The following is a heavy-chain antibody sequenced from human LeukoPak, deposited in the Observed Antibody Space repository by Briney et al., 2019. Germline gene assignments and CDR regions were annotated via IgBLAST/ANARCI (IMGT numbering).Heavy chain of an antibody. V-gene: IGHV1-46*01. Sequence: ASVKVSCKASGYTFTNYYMHWVRQAPGQGLEWMGIINPSGGSTSYAQKFQGRVTMTRDTSTSTAYMELSSLRSEDTAVYFCARTPGTTFGFSDYWGQGTLVTVSS. CDR3: ARTPGTTFGFSDY. D-gene: IGHD3-16*01. CDR1: GYTFTNYY. J-gene: IGHJ4*02. CDR2: INPSGGST.